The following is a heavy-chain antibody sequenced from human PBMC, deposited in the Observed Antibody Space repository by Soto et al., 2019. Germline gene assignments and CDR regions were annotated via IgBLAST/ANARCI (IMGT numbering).Heavy chain of an antibody. CDR3: AKDKGGTPYYIDS. Sequence: VLLVESGGGLVQPGGSLRLSCAVSGFNFGNYAMHWVRQAPGKGLEWVPAVNWNSDKVAYAGSVLGRFTIFRDSAKNSLHLQMNDLTTEDTAFYYCAKDKGGTPYYIDSWGQGILVTVSS. D-gene: IGHD6-25*01. CDR2: VNWNSDKV. J-gene: IGHJ4*02. V-gene: IGHV3-9*01. CDR1: GFNFGNYA.